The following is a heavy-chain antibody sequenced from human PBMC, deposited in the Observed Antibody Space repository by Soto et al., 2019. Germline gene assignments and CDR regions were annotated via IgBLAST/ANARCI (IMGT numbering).Heavy chain of an antibody. J-gene: IGHJ6*03. V-gene: IGHV3-66*01. CDR2: IYSGGST. CDR3: AREIYSSSSLFNYYYYYMDV. CDR1: GFTVSSNY. Sequence: EVQLVESGGGLVQPGGSLRLSCAASGFTVSSNYMSWVRQAPGKGLEWDSVIYSGGSTYYADSVKGRFTISRDNSKNTLYLQMNSLRAEDTAVYYCAREIYSSSSLFNYYYYYMDVWGKGTTVTVSS. D-gene: IGHD6-6*01.